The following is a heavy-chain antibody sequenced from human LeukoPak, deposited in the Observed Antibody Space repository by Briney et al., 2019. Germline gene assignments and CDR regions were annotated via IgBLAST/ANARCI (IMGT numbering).Heavy chain of an antibody. D-gene: IGHD1-26*01. J-gene: IGHJ4*02. CDR1: GGSISSSSYY. CDR2: IYYSGST. CDR3: ARRPVGATRIDY. V-gene: IGHV4-39*01. Sequence: SETLSLTCTVSGGSISSSSYYWGWIRQPPGKGLEWIGSIYYSGSTYYNPSPKSRVTISVDTSKNQFSLKLSSVTAADTAVYYCARRPVGATRIDYWGQGTLVTVSS.